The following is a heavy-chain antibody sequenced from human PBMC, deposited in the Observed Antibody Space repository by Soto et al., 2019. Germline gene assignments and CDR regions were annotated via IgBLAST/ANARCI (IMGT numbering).Heavy chain of an antibody. Sequence: SETLSLTCTVSGGSISSSSYYWGWIRQPPGKGLEWIGSIYYSGSTYYNPSLKSRVTISVDTSKNQFSLKLSSVTAADTAVYYCARLGSYCSGGSCPYGMDVWGQGTTVTVSS. D-gene: IGHD2-15*01. J-gene: IGHJ6*02. CDR2: IYYSGST. CDR1: GGSISSSSYY. V-gene: IGHV4-39*01. CDR3: ARLGSYCSGGSCPYGMDV.